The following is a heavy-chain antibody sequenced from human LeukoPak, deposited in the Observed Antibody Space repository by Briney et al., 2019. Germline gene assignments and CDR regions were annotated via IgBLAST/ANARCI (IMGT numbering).Heavy chain of an antibody. CDR2: INHSGST. CDR1: GGSFSGYY. D-gene: IGHD2-2*01. Sequence: SETLSLTCAVYGGSFSGYYWGWIRQPPGKGLEWIGEINHSGSTNYNPSLKSRVTISVDTSKNQFSLKLSSVTAADTAVYYCARGGLGYCGSTSCAAPDYYFDYWGQGTPVTVSS. J-gene: IGHJ4*02. V-gene: IGHV4-34*01. CDR3: ARGGLGYCGSTSCAAPDYYFDY.